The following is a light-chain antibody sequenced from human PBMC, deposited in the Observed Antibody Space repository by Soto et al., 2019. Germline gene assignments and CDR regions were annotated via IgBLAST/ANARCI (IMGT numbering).Light chain of an antibody. V-gene: IGLV2-11*01. J-gene: IGLJ1*01. CDR1: SSDVGGYNY. Sequence: QSVLTQPRSVSGSPGQSVTISCTGTSSDVGGYNYVSWYQQHPGKAPKLMIYDVSKRPSGVPDRFSGSKSGNTASLTISGLQAEDGADYYCCSYAGSYGVFGTGTKVTVL. CDR3: CSYAGSYGV. CDR2: DVS.